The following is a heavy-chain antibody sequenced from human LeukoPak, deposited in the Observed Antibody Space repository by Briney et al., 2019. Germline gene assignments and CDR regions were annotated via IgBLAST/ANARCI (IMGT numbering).Heavy chain of an antibody. CDR2: IYYSGST. CDR3: ARDNRGYCSSTSCQVRQYYFDY. Sequence: PSETLSLTCTVSGGSISSSSYYWGWIRQPPGKGLEWIGSIYYSGSTYYNPSLKSRVTISVDTFKNQFSLKLSSVTAADTAVYYCARDNRGYCSSTSCQVRQYYFDYWGQGTLVTVSS. V-gene: IGHV4-39*07. J-gene: IGHJ4*02. CDR1: GGSISSSSYY. D-gene: IGHD2-2*01.